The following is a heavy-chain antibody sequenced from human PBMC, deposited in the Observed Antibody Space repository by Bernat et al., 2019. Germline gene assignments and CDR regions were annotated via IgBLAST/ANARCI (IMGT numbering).Heavy chain of an antibody. Sequence: EVQLLESGGGLVQPGGSLRLSCAASGFTFSRYAMSWVRQAPGKGLEWVSVIYSGGSTYYADSVKGRFTISRDNSKNTLYLQMNSLRAEDTAVYYCARDSGYSSSWSYFDYWGQGTLVTVSS. D-gene: IGHD6-13*01. CDR3: ARDSGYSSSWSYFDY. V-gene: IGHV3-23*03. CDR2: IYSGGST. J-gene: IGHJ4*02. CDR1: GFTFSRYA.